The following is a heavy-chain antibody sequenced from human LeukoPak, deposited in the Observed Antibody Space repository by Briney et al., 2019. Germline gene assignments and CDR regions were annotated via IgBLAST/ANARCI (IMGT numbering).Heavy chain of an antibody. D-gene: IGHD4-17*01. CDR2: INPNSGGT. V-gene: IGHV1-2*02. CDR1: GYTFTTYY. Sequence: ASVKVSCKASGYTFTTYYMYWVRQAPGQGLEWMGWINPNSGGTNYAQKFQGRVTMTRDTSISTAYMELSRLRSDDTAVYYCARDHYSTVSVGATATYYWGQGTLVTVSS. CDR3: ARDHYSTVSVGATATYY. J-gene: IGHJ4*02.